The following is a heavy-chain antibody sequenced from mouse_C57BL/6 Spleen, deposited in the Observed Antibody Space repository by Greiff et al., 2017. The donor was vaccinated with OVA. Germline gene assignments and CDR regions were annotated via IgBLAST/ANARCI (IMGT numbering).Heavy chain of an antibody. CDR1: GYTFTTYP. V-gene: IGHV1-47*01. J-gene: IGHJ1*03. CDR3: ARGRRKDSNWYFDV. D-gene: IGHD2-5*01. CDR2: FHPYNDDT. Sequence: VQLQQSGAELVKPGASVKMSCKASGYTFTTYPIEWMKQTHGKSLEWIGNFHPYNDDTKYNEKFKGKATLTVEKSSSTVYLELSRLTSDDSAVYYCARGRRKDSNWYFDVWGTGTTVTVSS.